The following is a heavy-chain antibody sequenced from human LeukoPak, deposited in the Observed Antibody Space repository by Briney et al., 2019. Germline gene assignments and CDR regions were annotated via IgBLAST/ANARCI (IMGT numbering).Heavy chain of an antibody. CDR2: ISSSGSTI. CDR1: GFTFSSYE. Sequence: PGGSLRLSCAASGFTFSSYEMNWVRQAPGKGLEWVSYISSSGSTIYYADSVKGRFTISRDNAKNSLYLQMNSLRAEDTALYYCARAGLGAFDIWGQGTMVTVSS. J-gene: IGHJ3*02. V-gene: IGHV3-48*03. CDR3: ARAGLGAFDI.